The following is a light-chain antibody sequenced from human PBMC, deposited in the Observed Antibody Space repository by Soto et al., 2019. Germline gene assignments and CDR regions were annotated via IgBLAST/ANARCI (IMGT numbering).Light chain of an antibody. CDR1: QTISSW. CDR3: QHYNSYSEG. V-gene: IGKV1-5*03. J-gene: IGKJ1*01. Sequence: DIQMTQSPSTLSGSVGDRVTITCRASQTISSWLAWYQQKPGKAPKLLIYKASTLKSGVPSRFSGSGSGTEFTLTISSLQPDDFATHYCQHYNSYSEGFGQGTKVELK. CDR2: KAS.